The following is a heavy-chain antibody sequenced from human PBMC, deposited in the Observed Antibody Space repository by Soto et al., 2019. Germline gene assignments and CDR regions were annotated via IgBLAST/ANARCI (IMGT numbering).Heavy chain of an antibody. D-gene: IGHD6-19*01. V-gene: IGHV3-21*01. CDR2: ISSSSSYI. CDR1: GFTFSSYS. J-gene: IGHJ1*01. Sequence: GGSLRLSCAASGFTFSSYSMNWVRQAPGKGLEWVSSISSSSSYIYYADSVKGRFTISRDNAKNSLYLQMNSLRAEDTAVYYCARDLGAVAGTTHFQHWGQGTLVTVSS. CDR3: ARDLGAVAGTTHFQH.